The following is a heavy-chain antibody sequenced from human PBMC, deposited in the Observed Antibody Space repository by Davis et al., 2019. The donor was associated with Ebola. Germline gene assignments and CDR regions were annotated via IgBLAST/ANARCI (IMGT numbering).Heavy chain of an antibody. CDR2: INHSGST. D-gene: IGHD5-24*01. J-gene: IGHJ4*02. CDR1: GGSVSSGSYY. CDR3: ARGTDAHKSGVD. Sequence: MPSETLSLTCTVSGGSVSSGSYYWSWIRQPPGKGLEWIGEINHSGSTYYNPSLMSRVTISGDTSKNQFSVHLTSVTAADTALYYCARGTDAHKSGVDWGQGTLVTVSS. V-gene: IGHV4-39*07.